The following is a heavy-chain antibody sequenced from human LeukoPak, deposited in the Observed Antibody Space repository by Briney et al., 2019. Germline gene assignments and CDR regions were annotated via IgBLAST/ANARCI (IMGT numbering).Heavy chain of an antibody. D-gene: IGHD2-15*01. CDR1: GFTFSSYA. CDR2: MSYDGSNK. CDR3: ARVLVEVVVGNSLRY. V-gene: IGHV3-30*04. J-gene: IGHJ4*02. Sequence: GGSLRLSCAASGFTFSSYAMHWVRQAPGKGLEWVAVMSYDGSNKYYADSVKGRFTISRDNSKNTLYLQMNSLRAEDTAVYYCARVLVEVVVGNSLRYWGQGTLVTVSS.